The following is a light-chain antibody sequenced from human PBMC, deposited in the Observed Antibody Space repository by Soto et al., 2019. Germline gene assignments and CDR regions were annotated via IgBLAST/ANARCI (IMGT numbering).Light chain of an antibody. CDR1: QSVSNSY. V-gene: IGKV3D-7*01. J-gene: IGKJ4*01. Sequence: PGERVTLSCRASQSVSNSYLTWYQQKPGQAPRLLIYGASTRATSIPARFSGSGSGTDFTLTISSLQPEDFAVYYCQQDYNTRLTFGGGTKVEIK. CDR3: QQDYNTRLT. CDR2: GAS.